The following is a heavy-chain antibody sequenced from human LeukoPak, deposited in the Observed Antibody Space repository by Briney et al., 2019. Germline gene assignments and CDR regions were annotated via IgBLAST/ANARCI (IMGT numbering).Heavy chain of an antibody. CDR1: GGTFSSYA. Sequence: SVKVSCKASGGTFSSYAINWVRQAPGQGLEWMGGIIPIFDTANYAQKFQGRVTITADESTSTAYMELSSLRAEDTAVYYCAKDHMRYFDWLYFDYWGQGTLVTVSS. CDR3: AKDHMRYFDWLYFDY. CDR2: IIPIFDTA. V-gene: IGHV1-69*13. D-gene: IGHD3-9*01. J-gene: IGHJ4*02.